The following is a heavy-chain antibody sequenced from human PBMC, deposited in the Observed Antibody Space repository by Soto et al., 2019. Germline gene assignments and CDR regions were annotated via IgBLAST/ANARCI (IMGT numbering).Heavy chain of an antibody. CDR1: GYTFTGYY. D-gene: IGHD1-26*01. CDR3: ARLKKGATYWFDP. J-gene: IGHJ5*02. V-gene: IGHV1-2*04. CDR2: INPNSGGT. Sequence: ASVKVSCKASGYTFTGYYMHWVRQAPGQGLEWMGWINPNSGGTNYAQKFQGWVTMTRDTSISTAYMELSRLRSDDTAVYYCARLKKGATYWFDPWGQGTLVTVSS.